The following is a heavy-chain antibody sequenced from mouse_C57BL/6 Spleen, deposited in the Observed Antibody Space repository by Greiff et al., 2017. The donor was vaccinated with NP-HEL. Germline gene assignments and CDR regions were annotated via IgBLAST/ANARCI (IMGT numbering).Heavy chain of an antibody. J-gene: IGHJ4*01. Sequence: EVNVVESGGGLVQPGGSLKLSCAASGFTFSDYYMYWVRQTPEKRLEWVAYISNGGGSTYYPDTVKGRFTISRDNAKNTLYLQMSRLKSEDTAMYYCARHVRLRDAMDYWGQGTSVTVSS. CDR1: GFTFSDYY. CDR3: ARHVRLRDAMDY. V-gene: IGHV5-12*01. D-gene: IGHD3-2*02. CDR2: ISNGGGST.